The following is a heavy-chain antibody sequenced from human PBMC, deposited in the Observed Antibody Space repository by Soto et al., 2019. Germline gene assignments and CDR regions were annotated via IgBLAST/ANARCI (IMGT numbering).Heavy chain of an antibody. CDR2: IIPIFGTA. J-gene: IGHJ4*02. Sequence: QVQLVQSGAEVKKPWSSVKVSCKASGGTFSSYAISWVRQAPGQGLEWMGGIIPIFGTANYAQKFQGRGTITADESTRTAYRERRSLRSEDTAVYYCAREKTMYSGSWHDGYWGQGTLVTVSS. CDR1: GGTFSSYA. D-gene: IGHD1-26*01. V-gene: IGHV1-69*01. CDR3: AREKTMYSGSWHDGY.